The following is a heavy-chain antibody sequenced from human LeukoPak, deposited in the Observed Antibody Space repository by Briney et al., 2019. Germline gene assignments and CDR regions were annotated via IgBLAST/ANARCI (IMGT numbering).Heavy chain of an antibody. Sequence: SETLSLTCTVSGAAITSYYWSWIRQSPGKGLEWIGSIYYTGDTNYNPSLRSRVTISVDTSRNQFSLKLTSVTDADTAVYYCAREEGSTSYYNFFAFDFWGHGTMVTVSS. CDR2: IYYTGDT. CDR3: AREEGSTSYYNFFAFDF. J-gene: IGHJ3*01. D-gene: IGHD3-10*01. CDR1: GAAITSYY. V-gene: IGHV4-59*01.